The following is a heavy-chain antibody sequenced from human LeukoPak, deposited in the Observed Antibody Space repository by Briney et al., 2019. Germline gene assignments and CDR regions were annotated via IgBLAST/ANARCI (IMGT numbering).Heavy chain of an antibody. CDR3: ASTYCSGGSCYWALDY. D-gene: IGHD2-15*01. CDR1: GVSFSTYY. Sequence: PSETLSLTCTVFGVSFSTYYWTWIRQPAGKGPEWIGRIYSSGNTNYNPSLESRVTISVDTSKNQFSLKLSSVTAADTAVYYCASTYCSGGSCYWALDYWGQGTLVTVSS. CDR2: IYSSGNT. V-gene: IGHV4-4*07. J-gene: IGHJ4*02.